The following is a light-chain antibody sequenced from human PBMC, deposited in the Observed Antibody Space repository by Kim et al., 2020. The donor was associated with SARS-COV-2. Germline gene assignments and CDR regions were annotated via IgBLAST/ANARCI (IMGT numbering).Light chain of an antibody. CDR2: DNN. CDR3: GTWDSSLSAGV. V-gene: IGLV1-51*01. J-gene: IGLJ2*01. CDR1: SSNIGNNY. Sequence: GQKVTISCSGSSSNIGNNYVSWYQQHPGTAPKHLIYDNNKRPPGIPDRFSGSKSGTSATLGITGLQTGDEADYYCGTWDSSLSAGVFGGGTQLTVL.